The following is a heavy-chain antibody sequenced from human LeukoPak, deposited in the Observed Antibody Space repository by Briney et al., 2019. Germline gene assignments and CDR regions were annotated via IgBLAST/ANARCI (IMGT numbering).Heavy chain of an antibody. V-gene: IGHV4-59*08. CDR1: GGSISTYY. CDR3: ARPITVTTLSAFDI. Sequence: SETLSLTCTVSGGSISTYYWSWIRQPPGKGPEYIGYIYYSGYTNYNPSLKSRVTISVDTSKNQFSLKLSSVTAADTAVYYCARPITVTTLSAFDIWGQGTMVTVSS. CDR2: IYYSGYT. D-gene: IGHD4-17*01. J-gene: IGHJ3*02.